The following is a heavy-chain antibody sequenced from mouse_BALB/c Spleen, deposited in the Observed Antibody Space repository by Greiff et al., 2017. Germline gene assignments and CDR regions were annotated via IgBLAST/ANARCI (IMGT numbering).Heavy chain of an antibody. CDR1: GYSITSGYY. J-gene: IGHJ3*01. D-gene: IGHD1-3*01. CDR2: ISYDGSN. CDR3: ARDKGKAY. Sequence: EVHLVESGPGLVKPSQSLSLTCSVTGYSITSGYYWNWIRQFPGNKLEWMGYISYDGSNNYNPSLKNRISITRDTSKNQFFLKLNSVTTEDTATYYCARDKGKAYWGQGTLVTVSA. V-gene: IGHV3-6*02.